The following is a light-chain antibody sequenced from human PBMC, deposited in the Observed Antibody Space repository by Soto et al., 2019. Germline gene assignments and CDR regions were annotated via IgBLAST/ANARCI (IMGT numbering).Light chain of an antibody. CDR3: AAWDDSLSGWV. J-gene: IGLJ3*02. Sequence: QSVLTQPPSASGTPGQRVTISCSRSSSNIGGNYVHWYQQLPGTAPKLLIYRSTQRPSGIPDRFSGSKSGTSASLAIGGLRSEDEADYYCAAWDDSLSGWVFGGGTKLTVL. CDR1: SSNIGGNY. V-gene: IGLV1-47*01. CDR2: RST.